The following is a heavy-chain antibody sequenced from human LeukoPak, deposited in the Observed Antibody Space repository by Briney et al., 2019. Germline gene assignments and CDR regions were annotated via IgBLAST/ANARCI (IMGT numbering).Heavy chain of an antibody. D-gene: IGHD4-17*01. CDR3: ARDRSVRSYAFDI. CDR2: INPNSGGT. CDR1: GYTFTGYY. J-gene: IGHJ3*02. V-gene: IGHV1-2*02. Sequence: ASVKVSCKASGYTFTGYYMHWVRQAPGQGLEWMGWINPNSGGTNYAQKLQGRVTMTTDTSTSTAYMELRSLRSDDTAVYYCARDRSVRSYAFDIWGQGTMVTVSS.